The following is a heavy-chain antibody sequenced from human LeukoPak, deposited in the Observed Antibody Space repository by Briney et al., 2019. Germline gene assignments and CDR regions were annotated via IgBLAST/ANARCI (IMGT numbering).Heavy chain of an antibody. J-gene: IGHJ4*02. CDR1: GGSFSGYY. V-gene: IGHV4-34*01. CDR3: ARDRSYYDILTGYYNKDYFDY. Sequence: SETLSLTCAVYGGSFSGYYWSWIRQPPGKGLEWIGEINHSGSTNYNPSLKSRVTISVDTSKNQFSLKLSSVTAADTAVYYCARDRSYYDILTGYYNKDYFDYWGQGTLVTVSS. CDR2: INHSGST. D-gene: IGHD3-9*01.